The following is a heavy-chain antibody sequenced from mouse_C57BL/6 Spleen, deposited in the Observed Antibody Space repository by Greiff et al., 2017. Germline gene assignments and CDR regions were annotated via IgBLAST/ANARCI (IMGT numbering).Heavy chain of an antibody. J-gene: IGHJ1*03. CDR3: ARGGYSNYGNWYFDG. CDR2: INPNNGGT. D-gene: IGHD2-5*01. Sequence: EVKLQESGPELVKPGASVKIPCKASGYTFTDYNMDWVKQSHGKSLEWIGDINPNNGGTIYNQKFKGQATLTVDKSSSTAYMELRRLTSEDTAVYYCARGGYSNYGNWYFDGWGTRTTVTVSS. V-gene: IGHV1-18*01. CDR1: GYTFTDYN.